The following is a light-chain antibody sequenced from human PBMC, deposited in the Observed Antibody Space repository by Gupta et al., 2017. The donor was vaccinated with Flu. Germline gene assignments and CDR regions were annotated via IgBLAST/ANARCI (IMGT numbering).Light chain of an antibody. CDR3: MQALQTPYT. V-gene: IGKV2-28*01. Sequence: IVLTQSPPSLSVTPGEPTSISCRSSQRLLHTNKYNYLDWYLQKPGQSPQLLIDLGSNRASGVPDRFSGSGSDTDFTLKISRVEAEDVGVYYCMQALQTPYTFAQGTKLEI. CDR1: QRLLHTNKYNY. J-gene: IGKJ2*01. CDR2: LGS.